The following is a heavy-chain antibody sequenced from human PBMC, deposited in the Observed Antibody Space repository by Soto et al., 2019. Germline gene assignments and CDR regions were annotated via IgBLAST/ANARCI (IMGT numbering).Heavy chain of an antibody. CDR3: ARNRVGYCRSTSCPGDYYYGMDV. Sequence: SETLSLTCTVSGGSISSYYWSWIRQPPGKGLEWIGYIYYSGSTNYNPSLKSRVTISVDTSKNQFSLKLSSVTAADTAVYYCARNRVGYCRSTSCPGDYYYGMDVWGQGTTVTVSS. CDR1: GGSISSYY. V-gene: IGHV4-59*01. CDR2: IYYSGST. J-gene: IGHJ6*02. D-gene: IGHD2-2*01.